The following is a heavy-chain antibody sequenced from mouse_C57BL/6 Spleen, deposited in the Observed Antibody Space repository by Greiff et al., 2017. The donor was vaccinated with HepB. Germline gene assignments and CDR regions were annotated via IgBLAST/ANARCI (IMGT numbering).Heavy chain of an antibody. Sequence: DVMLVESGGGLVLPGGSMKLSCAASGFTFSDAWMDWVRQSPEKGLEWVAEIRNKANNHATYYAESVKGRFTISRDDSKSSVYLQMNSLRAEDTGIYYCTRRGYYGHYYAMDYWGQGTSVTVSS. J-gene: IGHJ4*01. D-gene: IGHD2-1*01. V-gene: IGHV6-6*01. CDR2: IRNKANNHAT. CDR1: GFTFSDAW. CDR3: TRRGYYGHYYAMDY.